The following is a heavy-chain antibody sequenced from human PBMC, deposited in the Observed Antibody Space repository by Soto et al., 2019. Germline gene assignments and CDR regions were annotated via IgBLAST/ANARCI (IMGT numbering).Heavy chain of an antibody. CDR3: TRANWYSEY. J-gene: IGHJ4*02. V-gene: IGHV4-59*11. Sequence: QVQLQESGPGLVKPSETLSLTCSVSCCSISNHYWSWIRQPPGKGLEWLGYIYYNGNTNYNPSLKSRVTMSVDTSRNQISLKLTTVTAADTAVYYCTRANWYSEYWGQGTLVTVSS. CDR2: IYYNGNT. CDR1: CCSISNHY. D-gene: IGHD7-27*01.